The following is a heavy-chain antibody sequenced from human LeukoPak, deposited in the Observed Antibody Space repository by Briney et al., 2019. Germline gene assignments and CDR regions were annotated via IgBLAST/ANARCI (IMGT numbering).Heavy chain of an antibody. CDR1: GYSLTSYW. CDR2: IYPGDTDT. J-gene: IGHJ3*02. D-gene: IGHD4-17*01. Sequence: GESLKISCKGSGYSLTSYWIGWVRQMPGKGLEWMGIIYPGDTDTRYSPSFQGQVTISADKSFSTAYLQWSSLKASDTAMYYCARHGNDYGDTNAFDIWGQGTMVTVSS. CDR3: ARHGNDYGDTNAFDI. V-gene: IGHV5-51*01.